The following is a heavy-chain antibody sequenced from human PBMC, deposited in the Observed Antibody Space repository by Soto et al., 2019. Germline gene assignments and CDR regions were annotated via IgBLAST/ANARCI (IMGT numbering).Heavy chain of an antibody. D-gene: IGHD3-3*01. V-gene: IGHV1-69*01. Sequence: QVQLVQSGAEVRKPGSSVTVSCKAFGGTFISYAFSWVRQAPGQGLEWMGGTIPIFSTTHYAQNFQGRVTITADGSTSTAYMELSSLRSEDTAVYYCAAAVWRGYSEYYCGMDVWGLGTTVTVSS. CDR3: AAAVWRGYSEYYCGMDV. J-gene: IGHJ6*02. CDR2: TIPIFSTT. CDR1: GGTFISYA.